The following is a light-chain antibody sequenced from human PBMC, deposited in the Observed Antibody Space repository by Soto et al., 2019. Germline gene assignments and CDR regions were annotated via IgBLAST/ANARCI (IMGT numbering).Light chain of an antibody. J-gene: IGLJ1*01. CDR3: CSYTGSSTSV. CDR2: EVS. Sequence: QSVQTQPASVSGSPGQSITISCTGNSSDVGSYNLVSWYQQHPGKAPKLMIYEVSKRPSGVSNRFSGSKSGNTASLTISGLQAEDEADYYCCSYTGSSTSVFGTGTKVTVL. CDR1: SSDVGSYNL. V-gene: IGLV2-23*02.